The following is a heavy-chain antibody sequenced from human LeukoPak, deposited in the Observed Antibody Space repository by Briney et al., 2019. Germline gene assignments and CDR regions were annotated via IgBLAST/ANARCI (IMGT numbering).Heavy chain of an antibody. CDR3: ARGSRSSIAAAGRSFDY. CDR1: GGTFSSYA. D-gene: IGHD6-13*01. Sequence: ASVKVSCKSFGGTFSSYAISWVRQAPGQGLEWMGRIIPTLGIANYAQKFQGRVTITADKSTSTAYMELSSLRSEDTAVYYCARGSRSSIAAAGRSFDYWGQGTLVTVSS. J-gene: IGHJ4*02. CDR2: IIPTLGIA. V-gene: IGHV1-69*04.